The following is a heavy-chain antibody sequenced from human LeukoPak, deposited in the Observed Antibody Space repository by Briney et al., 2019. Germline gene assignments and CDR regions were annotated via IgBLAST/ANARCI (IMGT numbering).Heavy chain of an antibody. Sequence: PGGSLRLSCAASGFTFSSYGMHWVRQAPGKGLEWVAVISYDGSNKYYADSVKGRFTISRDNSKNTLYLQMNSLRAEDTAVYYCAKGDLNWRTPFDYWGQGTLVTVSS. CDR2: ISYDGSNK. CDR1: GFTFSSYG. CDR3: AKGDLNWRTPFDY. V-gene: IGHV3-30*18. D-gene: IGHD1-20*01. J-gene: IGHJ4*02.